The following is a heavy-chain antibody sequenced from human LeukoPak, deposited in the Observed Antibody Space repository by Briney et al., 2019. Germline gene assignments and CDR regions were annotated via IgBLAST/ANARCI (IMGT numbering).Heavy chain of an antibody. CDR1: GFTFSSYW. CDR3: ARAPSEIGGYYPEYFRH. Sequence: QPGGSLRLSCAASGFTFSSYWMHWVRQAPGKGLVWVSRIKSDGSTNYADSVKGRFTIPRDNAKNTLSLQMNSLRAEDTGVYYCARAPSEIGGYYPEYFRHWGQGTLVTVSS. V-gene: IGHV3-74*01. D-gene: IGHD3-22*01. J-gene: IGHJ1*01. CDR2: IKSDGST.